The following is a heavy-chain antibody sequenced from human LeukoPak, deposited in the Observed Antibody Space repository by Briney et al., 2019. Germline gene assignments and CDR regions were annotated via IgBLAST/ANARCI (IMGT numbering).Heavy chain of an antibody. J-gene: IGHJ6*03. D-gene: IGHD3-10*01. CDR3: AREGTYYYGSGSYYNPYYYYMDV. Sequence: SETLSLTCTVSGGSISSYYWSWIRQPPGKGLEWIGYIYYSRSTNYNPSLKSRVTISVDTSKNQFSLKLSSVTAADTAVYYCAREGTYYYGSGSYYNPYYYYMDVWGKGTTVTVSS. CDR1: GGSISSYY. V-gene: IGHV4-59*01. CDR2: IYYSRST.